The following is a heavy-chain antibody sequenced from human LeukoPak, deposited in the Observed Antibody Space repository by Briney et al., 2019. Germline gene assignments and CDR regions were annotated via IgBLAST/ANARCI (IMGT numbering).Heavy chain of an antibody. CDR3: ASGYSYADAFDI. CDR1: GGSFSGYY. Sequence: SETLSLTCAVYGGSFSGYYWGWIRQPPGKGLEWIGSIYYSGSTYYNPSLKSRVTISVDTSKNQFSLKLSSVTAADTAVYYCASGYSYADAFDIWGQGTMVTVSS. D-gene: IGHD5-18*01. J-gene: IGHJ3*02. V-gene: IGHV4-34*01. CDR2: IYYSGST.